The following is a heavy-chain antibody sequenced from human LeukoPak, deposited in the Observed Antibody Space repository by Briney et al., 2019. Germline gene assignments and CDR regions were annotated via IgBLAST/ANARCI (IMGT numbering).Heavy chain of an antibody. Sequence: ASVKVSCKASGYTFTGCYMHWVRQAPGQGLEWMGWINPNSGGTNYAQKFQGRVTMTRDTSISTAYMELSRLRSDDTAVYYCARGTYDSSGYFIDYWGQGTLVTVSS. V-gene: IGHV1-2*02. D-gene: IGHD3-22*01. J-gene: IGHJ4*02. CDR3: ARGTYDSSGYFIDY. CDR1: GYTFTGCY. CDR2: INPNSGGT.